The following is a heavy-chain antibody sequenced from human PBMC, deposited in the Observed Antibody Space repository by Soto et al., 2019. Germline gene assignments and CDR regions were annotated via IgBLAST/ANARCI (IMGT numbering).Heavy chain of an antibody. CDR2: IYPGDSDT. D-gene: IGHD3-3*01. CDR1: GYSFTSYW. V-gene: IGHV5-51*01. CDR3: ARLAYYDFWSGYYQGWFDP. J-gene: IGHJ5*02. Sequence: GESLKISCKGSGYSFTSYWIGWVRQMPGKGLEWMGIIYPGDSDTRYSPSFQGQVTISADKSISTAYLQWSSLKASDTAMYYCARLAYYDFWSGYYQGWFDPWGQGTLVTVSS.